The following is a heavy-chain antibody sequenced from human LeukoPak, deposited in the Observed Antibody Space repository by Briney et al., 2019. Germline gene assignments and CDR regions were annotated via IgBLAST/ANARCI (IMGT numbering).Heavy chain of an antibody. CDR2: IIPILGIA. V-gene: IGHV1-69*04. Sequence: ASVKVSCKASGGTFSSYAISWVRQAPGQGLEWMGRIIPILGIASYAQKFQGRVTITADKSTSTAYMELSSLRSEDTAVYYCARGLLEWLLGESYYFDYWGQGTLVTVSS. J-gene: IGHJ4*02. CDR1: GGTFSSYA. D-gene: IGHD3-3*01. CDR3: ARGLLEWLLGESYYFDY.